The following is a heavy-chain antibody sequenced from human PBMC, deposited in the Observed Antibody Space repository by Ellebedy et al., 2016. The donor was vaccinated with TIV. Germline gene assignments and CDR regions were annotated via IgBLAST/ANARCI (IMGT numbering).Heavy chain of an antibody. CDR1: GFTFGDYN. J-gene: IGHJ4*02. D-gene: IGHD6-13*01. V-gene: IGHV3-43*01. CDR2: ISWDGSSS. Sequence: GGSLRLXCAASGFTFGDYNMHCVRQPPGEGLESVCIISWDGSSSRCADSVKGRFTISRDNRENSLFLQMHSLRTEDTALYYCAKDAPNGSIDNWGQGTLVTVSS. CDR3: AKDAPNGSIDN.